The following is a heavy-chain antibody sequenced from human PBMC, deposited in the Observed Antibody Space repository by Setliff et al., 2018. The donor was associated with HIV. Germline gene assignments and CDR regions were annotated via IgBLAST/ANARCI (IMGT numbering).Heavy chain of an antibody. CDR1: GGIFSRFA. D-gene: IGHD1-1*01. CDR2: IIPIFGTP. V-gene: IGHV1-69*05. Sequence: ASVKVSCKASGGIFSRFAFSWVRQAPGQGLEWMGGIIPIFGTPNYAQKFQGRVTITTDESTNTVYMELYSLTSEDTALYYCASSAGAVPTTAPYGDYYYYFYMDVWGKGTTVTVSS. CDR3: ASSAGAVPTTAPYGDYYYYFYMDV. J-gene: IGHJ6*03.